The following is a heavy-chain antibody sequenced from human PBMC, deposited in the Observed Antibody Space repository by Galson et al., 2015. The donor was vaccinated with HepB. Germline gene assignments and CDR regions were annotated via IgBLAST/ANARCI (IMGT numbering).Heavy chain of an antibody. CDR3: ARGFRGGRSSYYFDY. J-gene: IGHJ4*02. CDR1: GFTVSSNY. V-gene: IGHV3-53*01. Sequence: SLRLSCAASGFTVSSNYMSWVRQAPGKGLEWVSVIYSGGSTYYADSVKGRFTISRDNSKNTLYLQMNSLRAEDTAVYYCARGFRGGRSSYYFDYWGQGTLVTVSS. D-gene: IGHD3-10*01. CDR2: IYSGGST.